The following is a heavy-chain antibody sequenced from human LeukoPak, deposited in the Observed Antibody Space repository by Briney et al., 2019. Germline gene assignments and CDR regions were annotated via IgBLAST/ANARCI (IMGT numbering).Heavy chain of an antibody. Sequence: SETLSLTCTVAGSCIRSDSYYWVWIRQPPGKGLEWIGSMYYSGSTYYNLSLKSRVTISVDTSKNQFSLKLSSVTAADTAVYYCARQGGSPDWFDPWGQGTLVTVSS. J-gene: IGHJ5*02. CDR1: GSCIRSDSYY. D-gene: IGHD1-26*01. CDR3: ARQGGSPDWFDP. V-gene: IGHV4-39*01. CDR2: MYYSGST.